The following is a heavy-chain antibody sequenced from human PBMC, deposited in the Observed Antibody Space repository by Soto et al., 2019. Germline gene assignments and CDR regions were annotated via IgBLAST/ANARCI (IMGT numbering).Heavy chain of an antibody. J-gene: IGHJ3*02. CDR3: ARVRPRYDFWSGYLPDAFDI. D-gene: IGHD3-3*01. V-gene: IGHV4-30-4*01. CDR1: GGSISSGDYY. Sequence: QVQLQESGPGLVKPSQTLSLTCTVSGGSISSGDYYWSWIRQPPGKGLEWIGYIYYSGSTYYNPSLKSRVTISVDTSKNQFSLKLSSVTAADTAVYYCARVRPRYDFWSGYLPDAFDIWGQGTMVTVSS. CDR2: IYYSGST.